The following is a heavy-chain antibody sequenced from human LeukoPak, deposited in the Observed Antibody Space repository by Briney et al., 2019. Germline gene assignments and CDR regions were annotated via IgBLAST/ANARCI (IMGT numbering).Heavy chain of an antibody. J-gene: IGHJ4*02. CDR2: IVVGSGNT. V-gene: IGHV1-58*01. CDR1: GFTFTSSD. Sequence: TSVKVSCKASGFTFTSSDVQRVRQARGQRLEWIGWIVVGSGNTNYAQKFQERVTITRDMSTSTAYMELSSLRSEDTAVYYCAAISGYWGQGTLVTVSS. CDR3: AAISGY.